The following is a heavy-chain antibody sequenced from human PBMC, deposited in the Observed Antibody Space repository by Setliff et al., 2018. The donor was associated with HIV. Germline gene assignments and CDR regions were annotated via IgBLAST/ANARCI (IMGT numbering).Heavy chain of an antibody. Sequence: LSLTCTVSGGSISSYYWSWIRQPAGKGLEWIGYIYTSGSTNYNPSLKSRVTISVDTSKKQFSLKLSSVTAADTAVYYCARGLSFYDPGGFDYWGQGTLVTVSS. D-gene: IGHD3-22*01. CDR3: ARGLSFYDPGGFDY. CDR2: IYTSGST. CDR1: GGSISSYY. V-gene: IGHV4-4*09. J-gene: IGHJ4*02.